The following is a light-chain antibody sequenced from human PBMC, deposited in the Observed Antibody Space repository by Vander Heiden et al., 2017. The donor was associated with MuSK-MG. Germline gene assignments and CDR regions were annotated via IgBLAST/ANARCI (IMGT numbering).Light chain of an antibody. CDR1: SSDVGGCNY. J-gene: IGLJ2*01. CDR2: DVI. V-gene: IGLV2-8*01. CDR3: TSYDGSSNCVV. Sequence: QSALPHPPSPPPSPGHPGTISCTGTSSDVGGCNYVSWYQQHPGTAPKLMMYDVIKRPSGVPDRFSGSKSGNTASLTISGLQAEDEADYYCTSYDGSSNCVVFGGGTKLTVL.